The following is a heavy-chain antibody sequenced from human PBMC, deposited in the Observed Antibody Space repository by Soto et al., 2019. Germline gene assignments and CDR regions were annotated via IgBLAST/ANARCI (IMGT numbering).Heavy chain of an antibody. V-gene: IGHV4-59*01. Sequence: SETLSLTCTVSGGSISGYYWSWIRQPPGKGLEWIGYISYSGSPNYNPSLKSRVTISMDTSQNQFSLKLSSVTAADTAVYYCARAGRSSSKTVFDYWGQGALVTVSS. J-gene: IGHJ4*02. CDR1: GGSISGYY. D-gene: IGHD6-6*01. CDR3: ARAGRSSSKTVFDY. CDR2: ISYSGSP.